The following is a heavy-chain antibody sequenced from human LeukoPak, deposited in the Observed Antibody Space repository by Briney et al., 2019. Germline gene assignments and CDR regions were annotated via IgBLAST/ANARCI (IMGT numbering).Heavy chain of an antibody. Sequence: TSETLSLTCAVYGXSFSGYYWSWIRQPPGKGLEWIGEINHSGSTNYNPSLKSRVTISVDTSKNQFSLNLRSVTAADTAVYYCARHFSGAAAPLPFDYWGQGTLVTVSS. CDR3: ARHFSGAAAPLPFDY. J-gene: IGHJ4*02. CDR2: INHSGST. D-gene: IGHD6-13*01. CDR1: GXSFSGYY. V-gene: IGHV4-34*01.